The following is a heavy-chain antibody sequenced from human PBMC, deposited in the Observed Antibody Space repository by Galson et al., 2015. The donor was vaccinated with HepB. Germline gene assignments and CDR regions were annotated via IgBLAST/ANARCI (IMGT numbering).Heavy chain of an antibody. CDR2: INPNSGGT. Sequence: SVKVSCKASGYTFTGYYMHWVRQAPGQGLEWMGWINPNSGGTNYAQKFQGWVTMTRDTSISTAYMELSRLRSDDTAVYYCAIAEAAAGTSFDYWGQGTLVTVSS. V-gene: IGHV1-2*04. J-gene: IGHJ4*02. CDR3: AIAEAAAGTSFDY. D-gene: IGHD6-13*01. CDR1: GYTFTGYY.